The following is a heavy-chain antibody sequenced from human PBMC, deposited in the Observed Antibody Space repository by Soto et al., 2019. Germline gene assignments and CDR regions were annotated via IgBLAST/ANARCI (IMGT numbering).Heavy chain of an antibody. CDR3: ARCGYSSGWYYFDY. Sequence: GGSLRLSGAASGFTVSSNYMSWVRQAPGKGLEWVSVFYSGGSTYYADSVKGRFTISRDNSKNTLYLQMNSLRAEDTAVYYCARCGYSSGWYYFDYWGQGTLVTVSS. CDR1: GFTVSSNY. V-gene: IGHV3-53*01. J-gene: IGHJ4*02. D-gene: IGHD6-19*01. CDR2: FYSGGST.